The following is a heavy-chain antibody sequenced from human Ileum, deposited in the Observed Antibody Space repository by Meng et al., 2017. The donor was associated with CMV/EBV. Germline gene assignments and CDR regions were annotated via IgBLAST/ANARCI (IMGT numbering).Heavy chain of an antibody. J-gene: IGHJ4*02. D-gene: IGHD3-10*02. V-gene: IGHV3-23*01. Sequence: LSCAASEFTISKYGMTWVRQGPGKGLEWVSTISGGGENTHYADSVKGRFTISRDNSRNTLYLQMNSLRVEDTAVYYCARDVPSDFDFRGLGTLVTVSS. CDR1: EFTISKYG. CDR2: ISGGGENT. CDR3: ARDVPSDFDF.